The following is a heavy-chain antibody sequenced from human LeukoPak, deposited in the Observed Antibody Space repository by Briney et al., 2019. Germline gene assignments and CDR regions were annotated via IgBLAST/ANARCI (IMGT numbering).Heavy chain of an antibody. J-gene: IGHJ5*02. V-gene: IGHV3-23*01. CDR3: AKHCSGYCNTASEKRFDP. CDR1: GFTFSSYS. Sequence: GGSLRLSCAASGFTFSSYSMNWVRQAPGKGLEWVSGIGSDSVPTVYADSVKGRFTISRDNSKRMLYLQMDSLRVEDTAVYYTAKHCSGYCNTASEKRFDPWGQGTLVTVSS. CDR2: IGSDSVPT. D-gene: IGHD2-2*03.